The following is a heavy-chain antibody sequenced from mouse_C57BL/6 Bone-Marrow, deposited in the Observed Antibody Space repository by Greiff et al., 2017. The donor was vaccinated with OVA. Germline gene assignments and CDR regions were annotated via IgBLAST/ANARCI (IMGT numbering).Heavy chain of an antibody. V-gene: IGHV2-5*01. CDR3: AKYYGSPYYYAMDY. Sequence: VMLVESGPGLVQPSQSLSITCTVSGFSLTSYGVHWVRQSPGKGLEWLGVIWRGGSTDYNAAFMSRLSITKDNSKSQVFFKMNSLQADDTAIYYCAKYYGSPYYYAMDYWGQGTSVTVSS. D-gene: IGHD1-1*01. CDR1: GFSLTSYG. J-gene: IGHJ4*01. CDR2: IWRGGST.